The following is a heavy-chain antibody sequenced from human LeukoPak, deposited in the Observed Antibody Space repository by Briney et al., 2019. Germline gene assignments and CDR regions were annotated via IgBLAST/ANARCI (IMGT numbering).Heavy chain of an antibody. CDR3: AKAGYSYGYLDY. J-gene: IGHJ4*02. Sequence: GRSLRLSCAASGFTFDDDAMHWVRQAPGKGLEWVSRISWNSGNIGYADSVEGRFTISRDNAKNSLYLQMNSLRAEDTALYYCAKAGYSYGYLDYWGQGTLVTVSS. CDR2: ISWNSGNI. CDR1: GFTFDDDA. D-gene: IGHD5-18*01. V-gene: IGHV3-9*01.